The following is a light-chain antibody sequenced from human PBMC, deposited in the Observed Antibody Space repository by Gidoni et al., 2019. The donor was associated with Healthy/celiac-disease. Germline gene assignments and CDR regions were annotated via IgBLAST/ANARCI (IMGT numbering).Light chain of an antibody. CDR1: QSISSY. V-gene: IGKV1-39*01. CDR3: QQSYSTPIT. CDR2: AAS. Sequence: DIQMTQSPSSLSASVGDRVTITCRARQSISSYLNWYQQKPGKAPKLLIYAASSLQRGVPSRFSGSGSGTDFTLTISRLQPEDFATYYWQQSYSTPITFXQXTRLEIK. J-gene: IGKJ5*01.